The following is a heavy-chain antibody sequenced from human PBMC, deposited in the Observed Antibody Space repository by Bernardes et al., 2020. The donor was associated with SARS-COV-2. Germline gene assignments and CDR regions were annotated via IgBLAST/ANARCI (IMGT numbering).Heavy chain of an antibody. D-gene: IGHD3-10*01. CDR2: IYYSGST. CDR1: GGSIGSYY. V-gene: IGHV4-59*01. J-gene: IGHJ2*01. Sequence: LETLSLTCTVSGGSIGSYYWAWIRQPPGQGLEWIGYIYYSGSTNYNPSLKSRVTISVDRSQNQFSLNLSSVTPADTAVYYCARDLSHLVRRGFDLWGRGTLVTVSS. CDR3: ARDLSHLVRRGFDL.